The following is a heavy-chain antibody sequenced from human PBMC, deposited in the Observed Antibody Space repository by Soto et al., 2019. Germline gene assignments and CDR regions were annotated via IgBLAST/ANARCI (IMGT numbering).Heavy chain of an antibody. CDR2: VSYDGSDN. D-gene: IGHD4-17*01. CDR3: ARDFGDYESYYYGMDV. V-gene: IGHV3-30*01. J-gene: IGHJ6*02. CDR1: GFTFSRYA. Sequence: QVQLVESGGGVVQPGRSLRLSCAASGFTFSRYAIHWIRQAPGKGLEWVAVVSYDGSDNFYADSVKGRFTISRDNSENTLYLQMISLKPEDTAVYYCARDFGDYESYYYGMDVWGQGTTVTVS.